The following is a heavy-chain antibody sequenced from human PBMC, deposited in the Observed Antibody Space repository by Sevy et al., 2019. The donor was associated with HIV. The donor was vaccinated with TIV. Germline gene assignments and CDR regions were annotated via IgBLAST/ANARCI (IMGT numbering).Heavy chain of an antibody. Sequence: LSLTCAASGFTFSSYGMHWVRQAPGKGLEWVAVISYDGSNKYYADSVKGRFTISRDNSKNTLYLQMNSLRAEDTAVYYCAKAGRIGYCSGGSYDFGDYWGQGTLVTVSS. V-gene: IGHV3-30*18. J-gene: IGHJ4*02. CDR1: GFTFSSYG. CDR2: ISYDGSNK. D-gene: IGHD2-15*01. CDR3: AKAGRIGYCSGGSYDFGDY.